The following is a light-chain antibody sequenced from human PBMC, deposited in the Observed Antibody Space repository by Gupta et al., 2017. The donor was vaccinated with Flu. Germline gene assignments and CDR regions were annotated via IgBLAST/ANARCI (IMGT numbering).Light chain of an antibody. CDR2: STN. V-gene: IGLV8-61*01. CDR1: SGSVSTSYY. Sequence: QTVVTQEPSFSVSPGGTVTLTCGFSSGSVSTSYYPSWYQQTPGQAPRTLIYSTNTPSSGVPDRFSGSILGNKAALTITGAQADDESDYYCVLYMGSGIWVFGGGTKLTVL. J-gene: IGLJ3*02. CDR3: VLYMGSGIWV.